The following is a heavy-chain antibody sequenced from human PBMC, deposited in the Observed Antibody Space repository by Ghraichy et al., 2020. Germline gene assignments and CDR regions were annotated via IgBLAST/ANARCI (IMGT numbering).Heavy chain of an antibody. CDR2: IYYSGST. D-gene: IGHD2-21*02. Sequence: SETLSLTCTVSGGSVSSGSYYWSWIRQPPGKGLEWIGYIYYSGSTNYNPSLKSRVTISVDTSKNQFSLKLSSVTAADTAVYYCARDRVVTYPRYYYYYMDVWGKGTTVTVSS. V-gene: IGHV4-61*01. CDR3: ARDRVVTYPRYYYYYMDV. CDR1: GGSVSSGSYY. J-gene: IGHJ6*03.